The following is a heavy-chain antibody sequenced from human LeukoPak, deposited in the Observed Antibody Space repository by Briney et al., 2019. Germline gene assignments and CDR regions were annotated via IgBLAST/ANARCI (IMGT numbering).Heavy chain of an antibody. J-gene: IGHJ4*02. CDR3: TTYVGATAY. CDR2: IKTKTDDGAT. CDR1: GFTFSNAR. Sequence: GGSLRLSCAASGFTFSNARMNWVRQAPGKGLEWVGRIKTKTDDGATDYSAPVKGRFTISRDDSKTTLYLQMNGLKTKDTAIYYCTTYVGATAYWGQGTLVTVSS. V-gene: IGHV3-15*01. D-gene: IGHD1-26*01.